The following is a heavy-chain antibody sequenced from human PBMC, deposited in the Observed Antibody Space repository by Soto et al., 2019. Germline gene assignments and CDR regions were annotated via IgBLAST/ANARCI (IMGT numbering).Heavy chain of an antibody. CDR1: GFTFSSYA. CDR2: ISYDGSNK. J-gene: IGHJ4*02. D-gene: IGHD3-10*02. CDR3: ARDCCKDYYVLPSGY. V-gene: IGHV3-30-3*01. Sequence: LRLSCAASGFTFSSYAMHWVRQAPGKGLEWVAVISYDGSNKYYADSVKGRFTISRDNSKNTLYLQMNSLRAEDTAVYYCARDCCKDYYVLPSGYWGQGTLVTVSS.